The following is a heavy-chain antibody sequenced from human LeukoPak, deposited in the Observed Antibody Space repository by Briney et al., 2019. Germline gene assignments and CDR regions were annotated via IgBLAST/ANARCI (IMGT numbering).Heavy chain of an antibody. V-gene: IGHV3-23*01. D-gene: IGHD7-27*01. Sequence: GGSLRLSCAASGFTLSSYAMSWVRQAPGKGLEWFSAVSNGGDYSYYADSVKGRFTVSRDNSKNTLFLQMNSLRAEDTAVYYCAKDGGLWVSAHWGDSWGRGTLVTVSS. CDR2: VSNGGDYS. J-gene: IGHJ4*02. CDR3: AKDGGLWVSAHWGDS. CDR1: GFTLSSYA.